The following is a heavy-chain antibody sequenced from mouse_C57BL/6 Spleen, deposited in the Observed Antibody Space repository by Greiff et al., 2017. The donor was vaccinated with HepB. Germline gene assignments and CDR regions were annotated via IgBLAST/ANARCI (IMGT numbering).Heavy chain of an antibody. CDR3: ARFNYGSRGFDY. V-gene: IGHV1-50*01. J-gene: IGHJ2*01. CDR1: GYTFTSYW. CDR2: IDPSDSYT. D-gene: IGHD1-1*01. Sequence: VKLQQPGAELVKPGASVKLSCKASGYTFTSYWMQWVKQRPGQGLEWIGEIDPSDSYTNYNQKFKGKATLTVDTSSSTAYMQLSSLTSEDSAVYYCARFNYGSRGFDYWGQGTTLTVSS.